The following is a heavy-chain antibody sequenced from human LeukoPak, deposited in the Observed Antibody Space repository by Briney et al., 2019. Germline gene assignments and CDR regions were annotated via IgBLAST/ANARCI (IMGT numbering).Heavy chain of an antibody. CDR3: ASSKRYCSSTNCYMVGIDY. V-gene: IGHV3-21*01. Sequence: GGSLRLSCAASGFTFSNAWMSWVRQAPGKGLEWVSSISGSSSYIYYADSLKGRFTVSRDNAKNSLFLQMNSLRAEDTAIYYCASSKRYCSSTNCYMVGIDYWGQGTLVTVSS. CDR1: GFTFSNAW. D-gene: IGHD2-2*02. J-gene: IGHJ4*02. CDR2: ISGSSSYI.